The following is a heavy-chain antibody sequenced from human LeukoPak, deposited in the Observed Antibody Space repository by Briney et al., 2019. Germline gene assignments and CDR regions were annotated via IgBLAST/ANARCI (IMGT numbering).Heavy chain of an antibody. CDR2: IYYSGST. Sequence: PSETLSLTCTVSGGSISSYYWSWIRQPPGRGLEWMGYIYYSGSTNYNPSLKSRVTISVDTSKNQFSLKLSSVTAADTAVYYCARDSYYYDSSGFQLDIWGQGTMVTVSS. CDR3: ARDSYYYDSSGFQLDI. D-gene: IGHD3-22*01. V-gene: IGHV4-59*01. CDR1: GGSISSYY. J-gene: IGHJ3*02.